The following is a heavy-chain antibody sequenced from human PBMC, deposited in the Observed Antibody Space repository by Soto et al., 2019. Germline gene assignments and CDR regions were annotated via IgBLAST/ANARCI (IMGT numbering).Heavy chain of an antibody. Sequence: ASVKVSCKASGYTFTSYGISWVRQAPGQGLEWMGWISAYNGNTNYAQKLQGRVTMTTDTSTSTAYMELRSLRPDDTAVYYCARDSPVGLGYCSGGSCYRWFDPWGQGTLVTVSS. J-gene: IGHJ5*02. D-gene: IGHD2-15*01. CDR1: GYTFTSYG. V-gene: IGHV1-18*01. CDR3: ARDSPVGLGYCSGGSCYRWFDP. CDR2: ISAYNGNT.